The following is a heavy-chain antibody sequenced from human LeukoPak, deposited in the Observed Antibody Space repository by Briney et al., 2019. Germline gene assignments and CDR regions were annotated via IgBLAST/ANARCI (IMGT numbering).Heavy chain of an antibody. J-gene: IGHJ5*02. CDR2: INIDGATT. CDR3: VRGAVGTGVWFDP. Sequence: GGALSLSCAASGLPLIGYWMHWVRHAPGKGLEGVSRINIDGATTNYADSVKSRFTISRDNAKNTLHLQMNSRRADDTAVYYCVRGAVGTGVWFDPWGQGTLVTVSS. V-gene: IGHV3-74*01. D-gene: IGHD1-26*01. CDR1: GLPLIGYW.